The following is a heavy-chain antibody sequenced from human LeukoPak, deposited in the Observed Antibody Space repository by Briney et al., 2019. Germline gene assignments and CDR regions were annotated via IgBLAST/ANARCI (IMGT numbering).Heavy chain of an antibody. V-gene: IGHV1-69*04. J-gene: IGHJ6*02. D-gene: IGHD1-26*01. CDR3: ARDWEGVGYYYGMDV. CDR2: IIPILGIA. Sequence: ASVKVSCKASGGTFSSYAISWVRQAPGQGLEWMGRIIPILGIANYAQKFQGRVTITADKSTSTAYMELSSLRSEDTAVYYCARDWEGVGYYYGMDVWGQGTTVTV. CDR1: GGTFSSYA.